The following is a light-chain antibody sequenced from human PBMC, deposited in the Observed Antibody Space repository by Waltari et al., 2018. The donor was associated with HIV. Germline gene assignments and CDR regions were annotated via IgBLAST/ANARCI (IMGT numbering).Light chain of an antibody. V-gene: IGLV2-8*01. CDR3: ASHAGRKDV. CDR1: SSDVGAYNY. J-gene: IGLJ2*01. CDR2: DVT. Sequence: QSALTQPPSASGSPGQSVTISCTGTSSDVGAYNYVSWFQQHPGKAPKLMIYDVTKRPPGGPARCSGSRSGNTASLTVSGLQAEDEADYYCASHAGRKDVFGGGTRLTVL.